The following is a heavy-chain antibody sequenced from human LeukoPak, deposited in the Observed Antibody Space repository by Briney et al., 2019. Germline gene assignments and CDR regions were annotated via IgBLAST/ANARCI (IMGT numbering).Heavy chain of an antibody. V-gene: IGHV3-23*01. CDR3: AKDTGVVVAATWTY. CDR2: ISGSGGST. Sequence: SGGSLRLSCAASGFTFSSYAMSWVRQAPGKGLEWVSAISGSGGSTYYADSVKGRFTISRDNSKNTLYLQMNSLRAEDTAVYYCAKDTGVVVAATWTYWGQGTLVTVSS. CDR1: GFTFSSYA. D-gene: IGHD2-15*01. J-gene: IGHJ4*02.